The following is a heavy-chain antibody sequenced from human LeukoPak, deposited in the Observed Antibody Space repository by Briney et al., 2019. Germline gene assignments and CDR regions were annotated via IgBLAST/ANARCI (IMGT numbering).Heavy chain of an antibody. J-gene: IGHJ2*01. D-gene: IGHD4-17*01. CDR3: ARGSYGDYGFKHWYFDL. V-gene: IGHV4-34*01. CDR1: GCSFSGYY. CDR2: INQSGSI. Sequence: LKPSETLSLTCAVYGCSFSGYYWNWIRQPPETGLEWIGEINQSGSINYNPSLKSRVTMSVDTSKNQFSLKLSSVTAADTAVYYCARGSYGDYGFKHWYFDLWGRGTLVTVSS.